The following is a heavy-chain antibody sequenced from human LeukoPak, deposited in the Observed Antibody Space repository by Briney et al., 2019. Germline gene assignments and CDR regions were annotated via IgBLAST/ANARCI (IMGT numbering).Heavy chain of an antibody. Sequence: ASVKVSCKASGYTFTSYDINWVRQATGQGLEWMGWMNPNSGNTGYAQKFQGRVTMTRNTSISTAYMELSSLRSEDTAVYYCARVPTGSSWWGGRKNWFDPWGQGTLVTVSS. CDR3: ARVPTGSSWWGGRKNWFDP. CDR2: MNPNSGNT. J-gene: IGHJ5*02. CDR1: GYTFTSYD. D-gene: IGHD6-13*01. V-gene: IGHV1-8*01.